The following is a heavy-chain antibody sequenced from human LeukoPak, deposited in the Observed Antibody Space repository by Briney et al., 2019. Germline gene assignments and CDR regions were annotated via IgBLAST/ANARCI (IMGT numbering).Heavy chain of an antibody. CDR3: GRVGSYCSGGSCYLDLDG. Sequence: VKVPCKASGGTFRSYDIMWVGQAAGQEGEGVGGVIPILGPANSVQKFQGSVRITTDESPSTAYVELSSLSADDTAVYYCGRVGSYCSGGSCYLDLDGWGQETLVAV. D-gene: IGHD2-15*01. CDR2: VIPILGPA. J-gene: IGHJ4*02. CDR1: GGTFRSYD. V-gene: IGHV1-69*13.